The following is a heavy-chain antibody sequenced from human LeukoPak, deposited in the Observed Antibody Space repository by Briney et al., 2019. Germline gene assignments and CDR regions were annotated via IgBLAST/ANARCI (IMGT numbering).Heavy chain of an antibody. CDR2: IKYDGSER. V-gene: IGHV3-7*01. D-gene: IGHD3-16*01. J-gene: IGHJ3*01. CDR3: GRIREGGGVDV. Sequence: GRSLRLSFAASAFTVRNNWISSVRQAPGKGPGWGATIKYDGSERNYVDSVKGRFTISRDNAKISLYLQLNSLRAQDTAVYYCGRIREGGGVDVWGLGTMVIVSS. CDR1: AFTVRNNW.